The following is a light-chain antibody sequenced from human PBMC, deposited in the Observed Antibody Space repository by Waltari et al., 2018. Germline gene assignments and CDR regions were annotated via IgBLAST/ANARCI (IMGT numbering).Light chain of an antibody. Sequence: DIVMTQSPDSLAVSLGERASINCKSSQSVLYSSNNRNYLAWYQQKPGQPPKLLIYWASTRESGVPDRFSGSGSGTDFTLNISSLQAEDVAVYYCQQYYTTPHFGQGTRLEIK. J-gene: IGKJ5*01. CDR2: WAS. CDR3: QQYYTTPH. CDR1: QSVLYSSNNRNY. V-gene: IGKV4-1*01.